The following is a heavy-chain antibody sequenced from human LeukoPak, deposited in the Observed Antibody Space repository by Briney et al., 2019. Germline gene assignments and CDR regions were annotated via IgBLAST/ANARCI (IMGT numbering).Heavy chain of an antibody. Sequence: PGGSLRLSCTASGITFSNFEMNWVRQAPGEGLEWVSYISGSGSEKRYAESVKGRFTISRDNAKNSLYLQMDSLRVEDTAVYYCARDRDYSNSAPGYWGQGTLVTVSS. J-gene: IGHJ4*02. CDR1: GITFSNFE. D-gene: IGHD6-6*01. CDR2: ISGSGSEK. V-gene: IGHV3-48*03. CDR3: ARDRDYSNSAPGY.